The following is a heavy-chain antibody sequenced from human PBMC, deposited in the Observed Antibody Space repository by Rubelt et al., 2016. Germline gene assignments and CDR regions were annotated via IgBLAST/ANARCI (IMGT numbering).Heavy chain of an antibody. CDR2: INAGNGNT. CDR3: ARAQRIRLLMVYAPTFDY. V-gene: IGHV1-3*01. Sequence: QVQLVQSGAEVKKPGASVKVSCKASGYTFTSYAMHWVRQAPGQRLEWMGWINAGNGNTTYSQKFQGRVTITRDTSASTACMELSSLRSEDTAVYYCARAQRIRLLMVYAPTFDYWGQGTLVTVSS. J-gene: IGHJ4*02. D-gene: IGHD2-8*01. CDR1: GYTFTSYA.